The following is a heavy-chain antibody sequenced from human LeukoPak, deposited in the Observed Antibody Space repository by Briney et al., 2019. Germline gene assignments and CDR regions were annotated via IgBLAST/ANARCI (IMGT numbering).Heavy chain of an antibody. J-gene: IGHJ6*03. CDR1: GFTFDDYA. D-gene: IGHD1-26*01. V-gene: IGHV3-9*01. CDR3: AKGGSYLGGSYYYYMDV. Sequence: GRSLRLSCAASGFTFDDYAMHWVRQPPGKGLEWVSGITWNSGTIGYADSAKGRFTISRDNSRNTLYLQMNSLRAEDTAVYYCAKGGSYLGGSYYYYMDVWGKGTTVTVSS. CDR2: ITWNSGTI.